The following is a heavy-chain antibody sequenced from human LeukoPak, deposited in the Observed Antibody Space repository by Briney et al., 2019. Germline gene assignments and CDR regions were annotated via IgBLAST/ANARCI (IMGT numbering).Heavy chain of an antibody. CDR3: AREGYSSGHSPAFDI. CDR1: GFSLNSRV. Sequence: GGSLRLSCAASGFSLNSRVMHWLRQAPGKGLGWVSGISLITDFQHSAASVKGRFTITADNSKNILYLEVNSLMIEDTAVYYCAREGYSSGHSPAFDIWGQGTMVTVSA. V-gene: IGHV3-30-3*01. D-gene: IGHD2-15*01. J-gene: IGHJ3*02. CDR2: ISLITDFQ.